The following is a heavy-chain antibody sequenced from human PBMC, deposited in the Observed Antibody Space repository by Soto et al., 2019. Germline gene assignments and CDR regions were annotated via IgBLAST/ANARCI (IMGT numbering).Heavy chain of an antibody. CDR3: ASRSTSFGVVVPAGAAYYGMDV. CDR1: GGSISSGGYS. CDR2: IYHSGST. V-gene: IGHV4-30-2*01. J-gene: IGHJ6*02. D-gene: IGHD2-2*01. Sequence: SETLSLTCAVSGGSISSGGYSWSWIRQPPGKGPEWIGYIYHSGSTYYNPSLKSRVTISVDRSKDQFSLKLSSVTAADTAVYYCASRSTSFGVVVPAGAAYYGMDVWGQGTTVTVSS.